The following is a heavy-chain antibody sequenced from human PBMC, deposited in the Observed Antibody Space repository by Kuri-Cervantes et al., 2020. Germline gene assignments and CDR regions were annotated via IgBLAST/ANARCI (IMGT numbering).Heavy chain of an antibody. J-gene: IGHJ4*02. V-gene: IGHV3-9*01. Sequence: SLKISCAASGFTFDDYAMHWVRQAPGKGLEWVSGISWNSGSIGYADSVKGRFTISRDNAKNSLYLQMNSLRAEDTALYHCARGDSGNYVWGIRYWGQGTLVTVSS. CDR2: ISWNSGSI. CDR1: GFTFDDYA. D-gene: IGHD1-26*01. CDR3: ARGDSGNYVWGIRY.